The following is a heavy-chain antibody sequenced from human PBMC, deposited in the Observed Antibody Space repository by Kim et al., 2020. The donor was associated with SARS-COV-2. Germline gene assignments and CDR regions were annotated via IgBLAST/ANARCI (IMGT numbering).Heavy chain of an antibody. V-gene: IGHV3-7*01. J-gene: IGHJ3*02. CDR2: IKQDGSEK. CDR1: GFTFSTYW. Sequence: GGSLRLSCVASGFTFSTYWMSWVRQAPGKGLEWVANIKQDGSEKNYVDSVKGRFTVSRDNAKNSLYLQMNNLRPEDTAVYYCATGIAFDIWGLGTVVTVS. CDR3: ATGIAFDI.